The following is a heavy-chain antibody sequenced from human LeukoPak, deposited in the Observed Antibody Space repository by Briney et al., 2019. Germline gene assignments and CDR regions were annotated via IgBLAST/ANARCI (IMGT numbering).Heavy chain of an antibody. D-gene: IGHD6-19*01. J-gene: IGHJ4*02. CDR2: IYYSGST. CDR1: GGSVSSGTYY. V-gene: IGHV4-61*01. Sequence: SETLSLTCTVSGGSVSSGTYYWSWIRQPPGEGLEWIGYIYYSGSTNYNPSLKSRVTISVDTSKNQFSLNLTSVTAADTAVYYCAKDSSGFVYWGQGTLVTVSS. CDR3: AKDSSGFVY.